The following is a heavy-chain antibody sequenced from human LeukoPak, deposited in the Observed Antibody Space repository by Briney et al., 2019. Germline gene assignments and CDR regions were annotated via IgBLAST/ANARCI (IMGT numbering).Heavy chain of an antibody. CDR1: RYTFTGYY. CDR3: ARDPDYGDHEFDY. D-gene: IGHD4-17*01. CDR2: INPNSGGT. J-gene: IGHJ4*02. V-gene: IGHV1-2*02. Sequence: ASVTVSCKASRYTFTGYYMHWVRQAPGQELEWMGWINPNSGGTNYAQKFQGRVTMTRDTSISTAYMELSRLRSDDTAAYYCARDPDYGDHEFDYWGQGSLVTVSS.